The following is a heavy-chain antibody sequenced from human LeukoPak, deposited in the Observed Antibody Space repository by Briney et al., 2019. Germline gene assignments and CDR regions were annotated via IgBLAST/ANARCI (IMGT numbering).Heavy chain of an antibody. J-gene: IGHJ4*02. Sequence: PSETLSLTCAVYGGSFSGYYWSWIRQPPGKGLERIGEINHSGSTNYNPSLKSRVTISVDTSKNQFSLKLSSVTAADTAVYYCARGPPYIVVVTPIGFFHYWGQGTLVTVSS. CDR3: ARGPPYIVVVTPIGFFHY. V-gene: IGHV4-34*01. CDR1: GGSFSGYY. D-gene: IGHD2-21*02. CDR2: INHSGST.